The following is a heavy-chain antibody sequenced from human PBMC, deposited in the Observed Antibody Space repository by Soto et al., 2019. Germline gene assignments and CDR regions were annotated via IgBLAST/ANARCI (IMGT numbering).Heavy chain of an antibody. Sequence: GGSLRLSCAASGFTFSSYIMNWVRQAPGKGLEWVSSISSSSSYIYYADSVKGRFTISRDNAKNSLYLRMNSLRAEDTAVYYCARRRIERGFDYWGQGTLVTVSS. CDR1: GFTFSSYI. V-gene: IGHV3-21*01. J-gene: IGHJ4*02. CDR2: ISSSSSYI. CDR3: ARRRIERGFDY. D-gene: IGHD2-15*01.